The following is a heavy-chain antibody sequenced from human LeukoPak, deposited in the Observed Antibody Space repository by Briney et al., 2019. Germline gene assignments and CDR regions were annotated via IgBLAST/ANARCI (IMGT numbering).Heavy chain of an antibody. CDR3: ARHSNCGGDCLDYYYGMDV. Sequence: GESLKISCKGSGYSFTSYWIGWVRQMPGKGLEWMGIIYPGDSDTRYSPSFQGQVTISADKSISTAYLQWSSLKASDTAMYYCARHSNCGGDCLDYYYGMDVWGQGTTVTVSS. V-gene: IGHV5-51*01. CDR1: GYSFTSYW. CDR2: IYPGDSDT. D-gene: IGHD2-21*02. J-gene: IGHJ6*02.